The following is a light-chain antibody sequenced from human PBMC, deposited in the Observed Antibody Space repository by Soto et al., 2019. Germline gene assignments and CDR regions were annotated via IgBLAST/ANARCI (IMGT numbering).Light chain of an antibody. CDR1: NIGSKR. CDR2: DDS. J-gene: IGLJ2*01. Sequence: SYELTQPPSVSVAPGQTARITCGGNNIGSKRVQWYQQKPGLAPVLVLYDDSDRPSGVPERFSGSNSGNAATLNISRVEDGDEADYYCQVWDSISELVVFGGGTQLTVL. CDR3: QVWDSISELVV. V-gene: IGLV3-21*02.